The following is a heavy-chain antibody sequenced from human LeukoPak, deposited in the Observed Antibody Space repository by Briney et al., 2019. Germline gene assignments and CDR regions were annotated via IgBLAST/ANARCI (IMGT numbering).Heavy chain of an antibody. V-gene: IGHV3-7*01. J-gene: IGHJ4*02. D-gene: IGHD4-17*01. Sequence: GGSLRLSCAASGFTFSTYWMNWFRQTPGKGLEWVAKIKADGGEKDHVASVKGRFTISRDNAKNTLYLQMNSLRAEDTAVYYCARGGTTVGLDYWGQGTLVTVSS. CDR2: IKADGGEK. CDR1: GFTFSTYW. CDR3: ARGGTTVGLDY.